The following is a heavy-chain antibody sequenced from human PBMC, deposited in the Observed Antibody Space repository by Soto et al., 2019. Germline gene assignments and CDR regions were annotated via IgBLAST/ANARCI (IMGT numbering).Heavy chain of an antibody. J-gene: IGHJ5*02. Sequence: QVQLQESGPGLVKPSETLSLTCTVSGGSVSSGSYYWSWIRQPPGKGLEWIGYIYYSGSTNYNPSLKSRVTISVDTAKNQFALKRSSVTAADTAVYYCARAPTIFGVVTRVVNWFDPWGQGTLVTVSS. D-gene: IGHD3-3*01. CDR3: ARAPTIFGVVTRVVNWFDP. CDR1: GGSVSSGSYY. CDR2: IYYSGST. V-gene: IGHV4-61*01.